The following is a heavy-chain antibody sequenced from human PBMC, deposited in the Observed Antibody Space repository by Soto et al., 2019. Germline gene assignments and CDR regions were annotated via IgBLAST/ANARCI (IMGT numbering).Heavy chain of an antibody. CDR1: GSTFNNYG. D-gene: IGHD3-10*01. J-gene: IGHJ6*02. CDR3: ARDRGDIATTILPDDYYYYGMDV. CDR2: VSNSGSDK. Sequence: GGSLRLSCAASGSTFNNYGMHWVRQAPGKGLEWVAVVSNSGSDKYYADSVKGRFTISRHSSNNMLLLQMNSLRPEDTAVYYCARDRGDIATTILPDDYYYYGMDVWGQGTTVTSP. V-gene: IGHV3-30*03.